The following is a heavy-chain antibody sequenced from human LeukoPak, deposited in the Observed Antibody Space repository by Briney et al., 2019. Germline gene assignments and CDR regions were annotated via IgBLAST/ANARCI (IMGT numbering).Heavy chain of an antibody. D-gene: IGHD2-2*01. Sequence: SVKVSCKASGGTFSSYAISWVRQAPGQWLEWMGGLIPIFGTANSAQKFQGRVTITADESTSTAYMELSSLGSEDTAVYYCARAKVPAAMAELDYWGQGTLVTVSS. J-gene: IGHJ4*02. CDR3: ARAKVPAAMAELDY. CDR1: GGTFSSYA. CDR2: LIPIFGTA. V-gene: IGHV1-69*01.